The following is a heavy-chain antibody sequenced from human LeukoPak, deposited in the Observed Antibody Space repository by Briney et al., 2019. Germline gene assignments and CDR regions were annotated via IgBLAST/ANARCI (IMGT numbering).Heavy chain of an antibody. D-gene: IGHD3-10*01. V-gene: IGHV4-59*08. CDR3: AMTGYYYGSGSLDY. Sequence: PSETLSLTCTVSGGSISSYYWSWIRQPPGKGLEWIGYIYYSGSTNYNPSLKSRVTISVDTSKNQFSLKLSSVTAADTAVYYCAMTGYYYGSGSLDYWGQGTLVTVSS. CDR2: IYYSGST. J-gene: IGHJ4*02. CDR1: GGSISSYY.